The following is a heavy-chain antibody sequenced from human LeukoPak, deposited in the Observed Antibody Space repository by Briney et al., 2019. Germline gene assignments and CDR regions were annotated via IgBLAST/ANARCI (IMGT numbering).Heavy chain of an antibody. CDR3: ARAMLPYSSSLHGIDY. CDR2: IYNTGDT. Sequence: PGGSLRLSCAASGFTVSSNYMSWVRQAPGKGLEWVSFIYNTGDTKYADSVKGRFTISRDNSKNTLSLQMNSLRADDTAVYYCARAMLPYSSSLHGIDYWGQGTLVTVSS. J-gene: IGHJ4*02. CDR1: GFTVSSNY. V-gene: IGHV3-66*01. D-gene: IGHD6-6*01.